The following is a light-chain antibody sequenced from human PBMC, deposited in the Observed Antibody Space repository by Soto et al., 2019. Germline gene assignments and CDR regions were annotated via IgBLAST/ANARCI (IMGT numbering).Light chain of an antibody. CDR2: AAS. J-gene: IGKJ1*01. CDR3: QQSYSTPRT. Sequence: DIQMTQSPSSLSASVGDRVTITCRASQSINSYLNWYQQKPGKAPKLLIYAASSLQSGVPSRFSSSGSGTDFTLTISSLQPEDFATYYCQQSYSTPRTFGQGTKVDIK. V-gene: IGKV1-39*01. CDR1: QSINSY.